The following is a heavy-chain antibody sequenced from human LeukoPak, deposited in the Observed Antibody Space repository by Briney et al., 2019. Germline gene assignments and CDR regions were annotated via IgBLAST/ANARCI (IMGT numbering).Heavy chain of an antibody. CDR1: GFTFSSYW. CDR2: INSDGSST. J-gene: IGHJ5*02. D-gene: IGHD3-16*01. V-gene: IGHV3-74*01. CDR3: ARDSPVVGDPDWFDH. Sequence: GGSLRLSCAASGFTFSSYWMHWVRQAPGKGLVWVSRINSDGSSTSYADSVKGRFTISRDNAKNTLYLQMNSLRAEDTAVYYCARDSPVVGDPDWFDHWGQGTLVTVSS.